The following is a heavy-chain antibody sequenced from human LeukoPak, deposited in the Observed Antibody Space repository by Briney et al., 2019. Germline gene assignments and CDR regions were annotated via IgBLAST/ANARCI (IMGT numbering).Heavy chain of an antibody. CDR1: GFTFSSYA. D-gene: IGHD3-22*01. CDR3: ARASYYYDSSGYYRGDYFDY. J-gene: IGHJ4*02. V-gene: IGHV3-30*04. CDR2: ISYDGSNK. Sequence: PGGSLRLSCAASGFTFSSYAMHWVRQAPGKGLEWVAVISYDGSNKYYADSVKGRFTISRDNAKNSLYLQMNSLRAEDTAVYYCARASYYYDSSGYYRGDYFDYWGQGTLVTVSS.